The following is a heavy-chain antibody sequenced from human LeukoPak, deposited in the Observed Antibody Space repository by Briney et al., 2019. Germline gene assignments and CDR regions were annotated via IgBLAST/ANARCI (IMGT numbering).Heavy chain of an antibody. CDR2: IKQDGSER. J-gene: IGHJ4*02. CDR3: AKVKELMTVAYYFDY. Sequence: GGSLRLSCAASGFTFSIYWMSWVRQAPGKGLEWVANIKQDGSERYYVDSVKGRFTLSRDNAKNSLYLQMNSLRAEDTAVYYCAKVKELMTVAYYFDYWGQGTLVTVSS. CDR1: GFTFSIYW. D-gene: IGHD6-19*01. V-gene: IGHV3-7*03.